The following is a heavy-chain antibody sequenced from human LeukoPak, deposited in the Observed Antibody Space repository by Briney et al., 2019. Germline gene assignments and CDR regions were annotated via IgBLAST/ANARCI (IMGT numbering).Heavy chain of an antibody. V-gene: IGHV4-59*01. CDR1: GGSISSYY. CDR3: ARLYYYDSSGYGDWFDP. CDR2: IYYSGST. Sequence: SETLSLTCTVSGGSISSYYWSWIRQPPGKGLEWIGYIYYSGSTNYNPSLKSRVTISVDTSKNQFSLKLSSVTAADTAVYYCARLYYYDSSGYGDWFDPWGQGTLVTVSS. D-gene: IGHD3-22*01. J-gene: IGHJ5*02.